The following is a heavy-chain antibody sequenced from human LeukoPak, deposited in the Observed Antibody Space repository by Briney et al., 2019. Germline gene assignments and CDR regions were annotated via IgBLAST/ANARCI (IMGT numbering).Heavy chain of an antibody. D-gene: IGHD5-24*01. V-gene: IGHV7-4-1*02. CDR1: GYTFTTYA. J-gene: IGHJ4*02. Sequence: ASVKVSCKASGYTFTTYAMNWVRQAPGQGLEWMGWIDTNTGNPTYAQGFTGRFVFSLGTSVSTAYLQWSSLKASDTAMYYCARPHSSDGYTISVYFDYWGQGTLVTVSS. CDR2: IDTNTGNP. CDR3: ARPHSSDGYTISVYFDY.